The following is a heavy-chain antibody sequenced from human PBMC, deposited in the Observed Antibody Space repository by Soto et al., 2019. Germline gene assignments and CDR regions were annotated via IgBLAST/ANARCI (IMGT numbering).Heavy chain of an antibody. CDR1: GASLSDSAYF. J-gene: IGHJ5*02. CDR2: ISQTDT. Sequence: RLQESGPGLVKPAETLSLTCRVSGASLSDSAYFWGWFRQPPGKGLEWIGSISQTDTFCNPSLKSRLTISLDTSKNQFSLNLRSVSAADTALYFCSRRAPEGFDPWGQGILVTVSS. CDR3: SRRAPEGFDP. V-gene: IGHV4-39*01.